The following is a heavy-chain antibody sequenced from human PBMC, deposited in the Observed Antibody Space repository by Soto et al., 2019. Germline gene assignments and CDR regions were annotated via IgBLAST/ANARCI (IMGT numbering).Heavy chain of an antibody. V-gene: IGHV1-3*01. CDR2: INAGNGNT. J-gene: IGHJ4*02. CDR1: GYTFTSYA. Sequence: ASVKVSCKASGYTFTSYAMHWVRQAPGQRLEWMGWINAGNGNTKYSQKFQGRVTITRDTSASTAYMELSSLRSEDTAVYYCARGYTTRSSSNFFDYWGQGTLVTVSS. CDR3: ARGYTTRSSSNFFDY. D-gene: IGHD6-6*01.